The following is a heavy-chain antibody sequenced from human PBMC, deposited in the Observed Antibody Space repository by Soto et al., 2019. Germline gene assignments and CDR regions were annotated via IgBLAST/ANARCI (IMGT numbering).Heavy chain of an antibody. Sequence: GGSLRLSCVASGFTFSTSAMSWVRQAPGRGLEWVSTVSPSGTNTYYPDSVKGRFTISRDNSKNTVYLQLSSLRAGDTAIYYCTKREGYNQFDYWGQGTLVTVSS. V-gene: IGHV3-23*01. CDR3: TKREGYNQFDY. J-gene: IGHJ4*02. D-gene: IGHD2-2*02. CDR1: GFTFSTSA. CDR2: VSPSGTNT.